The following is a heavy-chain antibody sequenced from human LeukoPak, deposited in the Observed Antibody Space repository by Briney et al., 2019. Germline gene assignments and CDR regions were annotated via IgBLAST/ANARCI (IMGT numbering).Heavy chain of an antibody. V-gene: IGHV3-11*01. CDR2: ISSSGSTI. CDR3: ARDPEYSGYDLPRDY. D-gene: IGHD5-12*01. Sequence: GGSLRLSCAASGFTFSDYYMSWIRQAPGKGLEWVSYISSSGSTIYYADSVKGRFTISRDNAKNSLYLQMNSLRAEDTAVYYCARDPEYSGYDLPRDYWGQGTLVTVSS. J-gene: IGHJ4*02. CDR1: GFTFSDYY.